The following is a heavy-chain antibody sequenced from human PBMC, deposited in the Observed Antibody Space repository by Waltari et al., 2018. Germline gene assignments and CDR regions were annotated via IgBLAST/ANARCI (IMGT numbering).Heavy chain of an antibody. CDR2: IYHSGST. Sequence: QVQLQESGPGLVKPSETLSLTCTVSGYSISSGYYWGWIRQPPGKGLEWIGSIYHSGSTSYNPSLKSRVTISVDTSKNQFSLKLSSVTAADTAVYYCARGGDYIWGSYRCFDYWGQGTLVTVSS. D-gene: IGHD3-16*02. V-gene: IGHV4-38-2*02. CDR3: ARGGDYIWGSYRCFDY. CDR1: GYSISSGYY. J-gene: IGHJ4*02.